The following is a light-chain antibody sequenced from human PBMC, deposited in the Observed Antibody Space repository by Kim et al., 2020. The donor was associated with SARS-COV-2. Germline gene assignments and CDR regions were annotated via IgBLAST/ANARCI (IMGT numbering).Light chain of an antibody. V-gene: IGKV3-11*01. CDR1: LNVGIS. Sequence: PGESATLSCRASLNVGISLAWYQQTPGQAPRLLIYDAAIRAAGIPDRFSASGSGTDFTLTIGSLAPEDFAVYYCQQRGNWPPALTFGGGTKVDIK. CDR3: QQRGNWPPALT. J-gene: IGKJ4*01. CDR2: DAA.